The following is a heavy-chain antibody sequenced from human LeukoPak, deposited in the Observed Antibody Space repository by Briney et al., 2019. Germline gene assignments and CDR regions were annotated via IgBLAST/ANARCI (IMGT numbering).Heavy chain of an antibody. CDR1: GGSISSYY. CDR3: AGGVTIVRGTSKHFDY. D-gene: IGHD3-10*01. Sequence: SETLSLTCTVSGGSISSYYWSWIRQPPGKGLEWIGRVYTSGSTNYNPSLESRVTISVDTSKNQISLNLSSVTAADTAVYYCAGGVTIVRGTSKHFDYWGQGTLVTVSS. CDR2: VYTSGST. J-gene: IGHJ4*02. V-gene: IGHV4-4*08.